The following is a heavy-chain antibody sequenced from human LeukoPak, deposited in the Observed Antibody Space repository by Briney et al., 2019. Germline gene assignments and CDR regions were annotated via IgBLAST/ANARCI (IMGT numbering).Heavy chain of an antibody. J-gene: IGHJ4*02. V-gene: IGHV1-2*02. CDR2: INPNSGGT. Sequence: ASVKVSCKASGYTFTGYYMHWVRQAPGQGLEWMGWINPNSGGTNYAQKFQGRVTRTSDTSISKAYMELSRLRSDDTAVYYCARASVGYCSGGSCYPGVYWGQGTLVTVSS. D-gene: IGHD2-15*01. CDR3: ARASVGYCSGGSCYPGVY. CDR1: GYTFTGYY.